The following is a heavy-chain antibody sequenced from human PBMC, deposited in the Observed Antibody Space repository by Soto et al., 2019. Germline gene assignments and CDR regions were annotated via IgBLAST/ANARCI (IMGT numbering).Heavy chain of an antibody. CDR1: GFTFSSYA. J-gene: IGHJ4*02. D-gene: IGHD2-2*01. CDR3: AKDGIGYCISTSCYSVDY. CDR2: ISGSGGST. Sequence: EVQLLESGGGLVQPGGSLRLSCAASGFTFSSYAMSWVRQAPGKGLEWVSGISGSGGSTHYADSVKGRFTISRDNSKNTLYLQMNSLRAEDTAVYYCAKDGIGYCISTSCYSVDYWGQGTLVTVSS. V-gene: IGHV3-23*01.